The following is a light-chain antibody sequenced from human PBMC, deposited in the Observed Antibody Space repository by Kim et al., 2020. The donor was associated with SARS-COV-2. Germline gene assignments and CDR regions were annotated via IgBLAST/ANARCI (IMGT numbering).Light chain of an antibody. J-gene: IGLJ3*02. CDR3: SSYTTSSTWV. V-gene: IGLV2-14*03. CDR1: SSDVGGYDY. CDR2: AVT. Sequence: QSVVTQPASVSGYPEQSITISCTGTSSDVGGYDYVSWYQQHPGKAPKLMIYAVTKRPSGVSNRFTGSKSGNTASLTISGLQAEDEADYYCSSYTTSSTWVFGGGTQLTVL.